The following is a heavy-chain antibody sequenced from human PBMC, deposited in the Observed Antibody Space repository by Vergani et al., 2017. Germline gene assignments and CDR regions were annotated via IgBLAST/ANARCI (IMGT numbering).Heavy chain of an antibody. CDR2: ISSSSSYT. CDR3: ARVSSTPYYYYMDV. J-gene: IGHJ6*03. V-gene: IGHV3-11*05. Sequence: QVQLVESGGGLVKPGGSLRLSCAASGFTFSDYYMSWIRQAPGKGLEWVSYISSSSSYTNYADSVKGRFTISRDNAKNSLYLQMNSLRAEDTAVYYCARVSSTPYYYYMDVWGRGTTVTVSS. D-gene: IGHD2-2*01. CDR1: GFTFSDYY.